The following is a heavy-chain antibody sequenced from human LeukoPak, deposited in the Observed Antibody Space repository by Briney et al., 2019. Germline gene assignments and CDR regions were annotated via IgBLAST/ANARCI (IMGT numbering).Heavy chain of an antibody. D-gene: IGHD3-16*02. V-gene: IGHV4-59*01. CDR1: GGSISSSY. CDR2: VHYSGST. J-gene: IGHJ3*01. Sequence: SETLSLTCTLSGGSISSSYWTWIRQPPGKELEWIGYVHYSGSTNYNPSLRSRVTMSVDTSNNQFSLKLSSVTAADTAVYYCVSYRRSPYAFDVWGQGTMVTVSS. CDR3: VSYRRSPYAFDV.